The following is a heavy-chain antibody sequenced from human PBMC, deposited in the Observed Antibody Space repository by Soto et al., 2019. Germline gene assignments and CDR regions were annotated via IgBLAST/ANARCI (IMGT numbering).Heavy chain of an antibody. D-gene: IGHD6-19*01. V-gene: IGHV3-30-3*01. Sequence: GGSLRLSCAAPGFTFSSYAMHWVRQAPGKGLEWVAVISYDGSNKYYADSVKGRFTISRDNSKNTLYLQMNSLRAEDTAVYYCARLGPGGIAVSYYFDYWGQGTLVTVSS. J-gene: IGHJ4*02. CDR3: ARLGPGGIAVSYYFDY. CDR1: GFTFSSYA. CDR2: ISYDGSNK.